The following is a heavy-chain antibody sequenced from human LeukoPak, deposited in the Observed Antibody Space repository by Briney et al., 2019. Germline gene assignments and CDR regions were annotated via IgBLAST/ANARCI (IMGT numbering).Heavy chain of an antibody. CDR3: ARFNYDSKYYDY. D-gene: IGHD3-16*01. J-gene: IGHJ4*02. CDR2: INSDGSST. CDR1: SFTFSDYW. V-gene: IGHV3-74*01. Sequence: PGGSLRLSCVASSFTFSDYWMHWVRQAPGKGLVWVSRINSDGSSTNYADSVKGRFTISRDNAKNTLYLQMNSLRAEDTAVYYCARFNYDSKYYDYWGQGTLVTVSS.